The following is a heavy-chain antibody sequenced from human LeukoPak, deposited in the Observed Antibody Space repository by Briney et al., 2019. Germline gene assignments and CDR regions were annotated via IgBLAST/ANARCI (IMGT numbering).Heavy chain of an antibody. V-gene: IGHV5-51*01. J-gene: IGHJ5*02. CDR1: GYTFPRFW. Sequence: GESLKISCQGSGYTFPRFWIGWVRQRPGKGLELMGIIYPGDSDTRYSPSFQGQVTISADKSLSTAYLQWSSLKASDTAMYYCARRRYYGSGSYYNWEDNWFDPWGQGTLVTVSS. CDR2: IYPGDSDT. D-gene: IGHD3-10*01. CDR3: ARRRYYGSGSYYNWEDNWFDP.